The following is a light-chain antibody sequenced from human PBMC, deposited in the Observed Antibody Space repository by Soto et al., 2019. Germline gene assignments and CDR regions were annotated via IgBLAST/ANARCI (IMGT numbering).Light chain of an antibody. CDR1: SSYVGTFNL. V-gene: IGLV2-23*02. Sequence: QSALTQPASVSGSPGQSITISCTGTSSYVGTFNLVSWYQQHPGKAPNLLIFEVNNRPSGVSIRFSGSKSGNTASLTISGLQAEDEADYYCSSYSGASVSYVFGTGTKLTVL. CDR3: SSYSGASVSYV. CDR2: EVN. J-gene: IGLJ1*01.